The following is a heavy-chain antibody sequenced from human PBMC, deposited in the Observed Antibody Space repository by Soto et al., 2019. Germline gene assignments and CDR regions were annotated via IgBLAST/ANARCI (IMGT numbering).Heavy chain of an antibody. V-gene: IGHV2-5*02. CDR3: AHRRIAAAINAFDM. Sequence: QITLKESGPTLVKPTQTLTLTCTFSGFSLSTSGVGVGWIRQPPGKALEWLALIYWDDDKRYSPSLKSRLTIPKDTSKNQVVLTMTNMDPVDTATYYCAHRRIAAAINAFDMWGQGTMVTVSS. D-gene: IGHD6-13*01. CDR2: IYWDDDK. CDR1: GFSLSTSGVG. J-gene: IGHJ3*02.